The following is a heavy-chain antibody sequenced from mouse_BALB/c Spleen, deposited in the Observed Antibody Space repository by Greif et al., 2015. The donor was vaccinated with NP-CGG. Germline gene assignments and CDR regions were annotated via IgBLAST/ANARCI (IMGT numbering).Heavy chain of an antibody. CDR2: IWRGGST. D-gene: IGHD2-3*01. J-gene: IGHJ3*01. CDR3: AKNGYFHP. CDR1: GFSLTSYG. Sequence: VKLQESGPSLVQPSQSLSITCTVSGFSLTSYGVHWVRQSPGKGLEWLGVIWRGGSTDYNAAFMSRLSITEDNSKSQVFFKMNSLQADDTAIYYCAKNGYFHPWGQGTLVTVSA. V-gene: IGHV2-5-1*01.